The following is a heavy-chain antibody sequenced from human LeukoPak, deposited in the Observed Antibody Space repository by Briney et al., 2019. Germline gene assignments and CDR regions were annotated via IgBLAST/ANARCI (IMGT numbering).Heavy chain of an antibody. J-gene: IGHJ3*02. Sequence: ASVKVSCKASGGTFNSYAISWVRQAPGQGLEWMGGIIPMSDTANYPQKLRGRLTITADIPTSTVYMELSSLRSEDTAVYHCAREDDTGRYMGDDAFDIWGQGTMVTVSS. CDR1: GGTFNSYA. CDR2: IIPMSDTA. V-gene: IGHV1-69*06. CDR3: AREDDTGRYMGDDAFDI. D-gene: IGHD1-26*01.